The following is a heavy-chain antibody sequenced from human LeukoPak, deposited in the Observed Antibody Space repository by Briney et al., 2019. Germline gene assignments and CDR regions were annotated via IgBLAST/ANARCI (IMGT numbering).Heavy chain of an antibody. CDR1: GGTFSSYA. V-gene: IGHV1-69*13. J-gene: IGHJ5*02. CDR3: AREIDRVPAAIRVGFDP. Sequence: ASVKVSCKASGGTFSSYAISWVRQAPGQGLEWMGGIIPIFGTANYAQKFQGRVTITADESTSTAYMELSSLRSDDTAVYYCAREIDRVPAAIRVGFDPWGQGTLVTVSS. CDR2: IIPIFGTA. D-gene: IGHD2-2*02.